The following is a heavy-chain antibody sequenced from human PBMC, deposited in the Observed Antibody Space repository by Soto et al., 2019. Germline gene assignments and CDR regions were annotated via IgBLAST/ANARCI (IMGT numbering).Heavy chain of an antibody. Sequence: LSLTCAVYGGSFSGYYWSWIRQPPGKGLEWIGEINHSGSTNYNPSLKSRVTISVDTSKNQFSLKLSSVTDADTAVYYCAREGSTPDYYGMDVWGQGTTVTVSS. J-gene: IGHJ6*02. V-gene: IGHV4-34*01. CDR3: AREGSTPDYYGMDV. CDR2: INHSGST. CDR1: GGSFSGYY. D-gene: IGHD6-13*01.